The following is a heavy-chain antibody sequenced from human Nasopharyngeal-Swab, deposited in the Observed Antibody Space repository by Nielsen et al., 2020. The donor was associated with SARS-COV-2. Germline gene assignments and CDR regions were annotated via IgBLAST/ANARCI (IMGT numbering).Heavy chain of an antibody. CDR1: GYTFTTYD. J-gene: IGHJ4*02. Sequence: ASVKVSCKASGYTFTTYDINWVRQATGQGLEWMGWMNPNNGDTGYAQKFQGRVTMTRNTSISTAYMELSSLRSEDTAVYYCAKGDWGSGWYNWGQGTLVTVPS. CDR2: MNPNNGDT. D-gene: IGHD6-19*01. CDR3: AKGDWGSGWYN. V-gene: IGHV1-8*01.